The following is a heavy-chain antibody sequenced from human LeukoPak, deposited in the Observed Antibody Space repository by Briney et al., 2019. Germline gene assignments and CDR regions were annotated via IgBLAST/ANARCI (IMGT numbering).Heavy chain of an antibody. CDR2: ISSGSSDI. CDR3: ARDYGGHGEYFDY. CDR1: GFTFSTYS. J-gene: IGHJ4*02. Sequence: GGSLRLSCAASGFTFSTYSMTWVRQAPGKGLEWVSSISSGSSDISYADSVKGRFTISRDNAKNSVYLQMNSLRDEDTAVYHCARDYGGHGEYFDYWGQGTLVTVSS. D-gene: IGHD4-23*01. V-gene: IGHV3-21*01.